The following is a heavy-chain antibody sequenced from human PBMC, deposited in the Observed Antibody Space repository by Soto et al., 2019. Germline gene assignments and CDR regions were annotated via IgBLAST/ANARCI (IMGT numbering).Heavy chain of an antibody. D-gene: IGHD2-2*01. J-gene: IGHJ4*02. Sequence: GGSLRLSCAASGFTFSSYGMHWVRQAPGKGLEWVAVISYDGSNKYYADSVKGRFTISRDNSKNTLYLQMNSLRAEDTAVYYCAKGYCSSTSCSFDYWGQGTLVTVSS. CDR3: AKGYCSSTSCSFDY. CDR2: ISYDGSNK. V-gene: IGHV3-30*18. CDR1: GFTFSSYG.